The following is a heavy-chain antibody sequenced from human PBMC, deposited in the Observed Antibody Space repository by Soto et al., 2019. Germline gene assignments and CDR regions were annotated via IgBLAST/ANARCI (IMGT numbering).Heavy chain of an antibody. J-gene: IGHJ4*02. D-gene: IGHD5-18*01. Sequence: GGSLRLSCAASGFTFSSYSMNWVRQAPGKGLEWVSYISSSSSTIYYADSVKGRFTISKDNAKNSLYLQMNSLRAEDTAVYYCARDSGYSYGPLDYWGQGTLVTVSS. CDR1: GFTFSSYS. V-gene: IGHV3-48*01. CDR3: ARDSGYSYGPLDY. CDR2: ISSSSSTI.